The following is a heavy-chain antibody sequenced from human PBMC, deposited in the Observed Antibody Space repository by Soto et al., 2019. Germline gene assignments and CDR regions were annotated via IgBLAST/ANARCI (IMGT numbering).Heavy chain of an antibody. J-gene: IGHJ4*02. V-gene: IGHV4-59*01. CDR1: GGSISSYY. CDR3: ARAGPQYSSSWFYFDY. Sequence: SETLSLTCTVSGGSISSYYWSWIRQPPGKGLEWIGYIYYSGSTNYNPSLKSRVTISVDTSKNQFSLKLSSVTAADTAVYYCARAGPQYSSSWFYFDYWGQGTLVTVSS. CDR2: IYYSGST. D-gene: IGHD6-13*01.